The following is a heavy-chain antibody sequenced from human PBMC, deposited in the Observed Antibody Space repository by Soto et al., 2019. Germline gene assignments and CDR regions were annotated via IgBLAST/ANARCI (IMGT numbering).Heavy chain of an antibody. D-gene: IGHD3-10*01. J-gene: IGHJ6*02. CDR2: IYHSGST. V-gene: IGHV4-30-2*01. CDR3: ARRIDDYGSGSYYQPYYGMDV. CDR1: GGSISSGGYS. Sequence: QLQLQESGSGLVKPSQTLSLTCAVSGGSISSGGYSWSWIRQPPGKGLEWIGYIYHSGSTYYNPSLKRRVTISVDRSKNQFSLKLSSVTAADTAVYYCARRIDDYGSGSYYQPYYGMDVWGQGTTVTVSS.